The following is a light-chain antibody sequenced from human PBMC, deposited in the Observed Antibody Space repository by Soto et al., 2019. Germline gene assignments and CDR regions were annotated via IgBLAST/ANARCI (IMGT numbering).Light chain of an antibody. CDR2: GAS. CDR3: QQYGSSPRT. V-gene: IGKV3-20*01. Sequence: EIVLTQSPGTLSLSPGERAPLSCRASQTVSTNYLAWYQPKPGQAPSLLIYGASKRATGIPDRFSGSGSGTDFTLTISRLEPEDFAVYCCQQYGSSPRTFGQGTKVDIK. CDR1: QTVSTNY. J-gene: IGKJ1*01.